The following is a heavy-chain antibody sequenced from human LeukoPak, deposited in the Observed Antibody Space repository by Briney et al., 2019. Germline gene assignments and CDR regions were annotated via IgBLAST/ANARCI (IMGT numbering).Heavy chain of an antibody. CDR3: ASGSYFYYFDY. CDR2: IYYSGST. V-gene: IGHV4-59*01. CDR1: GGSISSYY. Sequence: MASETLSLTCTVSGGSISSYYWSWIRQPPGKGLEWIGYIYYSGSTNYNPSLKSRVTISVDTSKNQFSLKLSSVTAADTAVYYCASGSYFYYFDYWGQGTLVTVSS. J-gene: IGHJ4*02. D-gene: IGHD1-26*01.